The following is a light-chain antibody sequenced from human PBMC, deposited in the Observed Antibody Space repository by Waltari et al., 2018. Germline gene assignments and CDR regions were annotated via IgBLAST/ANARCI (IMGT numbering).Light chain of an antibody. CDR2: GAS. J-gene: IGKJ1*01. CDR3: QHYVRLPVT. Sequence: EIVLMQSPGTLSLSPGERAILSCRASQSVGRTLAWYQQKPGQDPRLLIYGASNRATGIPDRFSGSGSGKDFSLTISRLEPEDFSVYYCQHYVRLPVTFGQGTRVEI. CDR1: QSVGRT. V-gene: IGKV3-20*01.